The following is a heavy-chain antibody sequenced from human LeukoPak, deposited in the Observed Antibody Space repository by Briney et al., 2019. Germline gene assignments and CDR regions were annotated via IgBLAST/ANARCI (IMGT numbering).Heavy chain of an antibody. CDR2: ISYDGSNK. D-gene: IGHD3-9*01. J-gene: IGHJ4*02. CDR3: AKDLTYYDILTGYYIYPLGY. Sequence: GGSLRLSCAASGFTFSSYGMYWVRQAPGKGLEWVAVISYDGSNKYYADSVKGRFTISRDNSKNTLYLQMNSLRAEDTAVYYCAKDLTYYDILTGYYIYPLGYWGQGTLVTVSS. V-gene: IGHV3-30*18. CDR1: GFTFSSYG.